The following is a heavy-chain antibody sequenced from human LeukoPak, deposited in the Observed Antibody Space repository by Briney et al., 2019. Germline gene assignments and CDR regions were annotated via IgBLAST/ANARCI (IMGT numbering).Heavy chain of an antibody. CDR2: ILYDGGKK. J-gene: IGHJ6*03. Sequence: PGGSLRLSCAASGFTFSSHGMHWVRQAPGKGLEWVTFILYDGGKKYYTDSVKGRFTISRDNSKKTLYLQMNSLRAEDTAVYYCARDRGNQRGYYYYYMDVWGKGTTVTVSS. D-gene: IGHD1-14*01. CDR3: ARDRGNQRGYYYYYMDV. V-gene: IGHV3-30*02. CDR1: GFTFSSHG.